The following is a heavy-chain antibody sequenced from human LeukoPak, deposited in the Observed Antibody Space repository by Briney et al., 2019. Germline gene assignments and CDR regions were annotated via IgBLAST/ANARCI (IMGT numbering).Heavy chain of an antibody. CDR2: IIPVFGTA. CDR3: ARYDSSGYFPFDY. D-gene: IGHD3-22*01. CDR1: GGTFSSYA. J-gene: IGHJ4*02. Sequence: SVKVSCKASGGTFSSYAISWVRQAPGQGLEWMGGIIPVFGTANYAQKFQGRVTITADESTSTAYMELSSLRSEDTAVYYCARYDSSGYFPFDYWGQGTLVTVSS. V-gene: IGHV1-69*13.